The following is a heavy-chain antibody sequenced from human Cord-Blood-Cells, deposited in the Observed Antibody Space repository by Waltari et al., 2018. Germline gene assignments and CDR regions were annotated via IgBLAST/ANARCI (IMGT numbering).Heavy chain of an antibody. D-gene: IGHD2-8*01. CDR1: GFTFSSYS. CDR3: ARVVGYCTNGVCYAFDI. V-gene: IGHV3-21*01. J-gene: IGHJ3*02. Sequence: EVQLVESGGGMVKPGGSLRLSCAASGFTFSSYSMNWVRQAPGKGLEWVSSISSSSSDIDYADSVKGLFTISRDNAKNSLYLQMNSLRAEDTAVYYCARVVGYCTNGVCYAFDIWGQGTMVTVSS. CDR2: ISSSSSDI.